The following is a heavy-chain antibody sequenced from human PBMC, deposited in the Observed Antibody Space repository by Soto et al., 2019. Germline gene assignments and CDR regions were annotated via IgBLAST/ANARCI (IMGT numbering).Heavy chain of an antibody. Sequence: QVQLVQSGAEVKPPGASVRVSCKASGYTFTAQRLHWVRQAPGQRLEWMGWIHPGNGQTQYSQRFQGRVSLTRDTSATSAYIDLSSLRSDDTALYYCASGPDLGMGPFEYWGQGTLVTVSS. V-gene: IGHV1-3*01. CDR2: IHPGNGQT. CDR1: GYTFTAQR. CDR3: ASGPDLGMGPFEY. D-gene: IGHD7-27*01. J-gene: IGHJ4*02.